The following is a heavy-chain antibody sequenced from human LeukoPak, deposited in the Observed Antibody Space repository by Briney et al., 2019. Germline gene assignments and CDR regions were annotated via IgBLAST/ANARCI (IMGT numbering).Heavy chain of an antibody. D-gene: IGHD2-21*01. Sequence: GGSLRLSCAASGFTFSSQWMSWVRQAPGKGLKWVANIKEDGSKENYEDSVKGRFTISRDNAKNSLYLQMSSLRAEDTAIYYCARAYSWGQGTRVTVSS. J-gene: IGHJ5*02. CDR3: ARAYS. V-gene: IGHV3-7*04. CDR1: GFTFSSQW. CDR2: IKEDGSKE.